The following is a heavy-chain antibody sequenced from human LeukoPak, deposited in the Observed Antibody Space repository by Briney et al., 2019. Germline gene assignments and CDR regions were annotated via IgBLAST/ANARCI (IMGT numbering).Heavy chain of an antibody. D-gene: IGHD3-22*01. J-gene: IGHJ1*01. Sequence: PSETLSLTCTVSSDSISSINYYWGWVRQPPGKGLEWIGDIYYNWRTYYNSSLKSRLTLSLDTSRNQFSLTLTSVSASDTAASYCARRRYYDSTGYLDWGQGTLVSVSP. V-gene: IGHV4-39*01. CDR2: IYYNWRT. CDR3: ARRRYYDSTGYLD. CDR1: SDSISSINYY.